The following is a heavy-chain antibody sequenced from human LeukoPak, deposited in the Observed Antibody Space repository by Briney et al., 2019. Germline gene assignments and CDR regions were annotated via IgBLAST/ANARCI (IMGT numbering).Heavy chain of an antibody. V-gene: IGHV3-23*01. D-gene: IGHD2-2*01. CDR3: AKGGEIGTHRVVVPAARPHYYYYMDV. CDR1: GFTFSSYA. Sequence: GGSLRLSCAASGFTFSSYAMSWVRQAPGKGLEWVSAISGSGGSTYYADSVKGRFTISRDNSKNTLYLQMNSLRAEDTAVYYCAKGGEIGTHRVVVPAARPHYYYYMDVWGKGTTVTVSS. J-gene: IGHJ6*03. CDR2: ISGSGGST.